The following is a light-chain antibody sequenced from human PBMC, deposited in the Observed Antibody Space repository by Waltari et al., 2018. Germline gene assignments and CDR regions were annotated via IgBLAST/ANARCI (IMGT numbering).Light chain of an antibody. J-gene: IGKJ4*01. CDR3: QQYGRSPLT. V-gene: IGKV3-20*01. CDR2: GAS. Sequence: EMVLTQSPVTLSLSPGERAILSCRASQSISSSYLTWFQQQPGQAPRLLIYGASTRATGIPDRFSGAGSGTNFTLTISRLEPEDFAVYYCQQYGRSPLTFGGGTKVEIK. CDR1: QSISSSY.